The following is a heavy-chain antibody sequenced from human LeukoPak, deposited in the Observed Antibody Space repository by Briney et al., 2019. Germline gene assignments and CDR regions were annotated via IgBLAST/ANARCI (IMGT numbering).Heavy chain of an antibody. CDR1: GFTFSIYS. CDR2: ISSSSSYI. Sequence: GGSLRLSCAASGFTFSIYSINWVRQAPGKGLEWVSSISSSSSYIYYADSVKGRFTISRDNAKNSLYLQMNSLRAEDTAVYYCARDVREDYYDSSGYERYFDYWGQGTLVTVSS. D-gene: IGHD3-22*01. CDR3: ARDVREDYYDSSGYERYFDY. V-gene: IGHV3-21*01. J-gene: IGHJ4*02.